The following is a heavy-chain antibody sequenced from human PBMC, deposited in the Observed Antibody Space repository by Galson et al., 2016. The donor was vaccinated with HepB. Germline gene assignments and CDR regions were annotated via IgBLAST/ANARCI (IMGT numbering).Heavy chain of an antibody. CDR3: ARDPGDGYNLPYDY. Sequence: SVKVSCKASGYTFTRYYMHWVRQAPGQGLEWMGIINPSLGSTSYAQKFQGRVTMTRDTSTSTVYTEVSSLRSEDTAVYYCARDPGDGYNLPYDYWGQGTLVTVSS. CDR1: GYTFTRYY. V-gene: IGHV1-46*01. D-gene: IGHD5-24*01. CDR2: INPSLGST. J-gene: IGHJ4*02.